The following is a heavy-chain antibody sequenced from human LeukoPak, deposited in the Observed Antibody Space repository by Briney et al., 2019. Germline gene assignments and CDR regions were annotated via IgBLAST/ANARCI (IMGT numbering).Heavy chain of an antibody. V-gene: IGHV3-23*01. Sequence: GGSLRLSCAASGFTFRSHAMNWVRQAPGKGLEWGSSIGGVGASTYYADSVKGRFTISRDNSKNTLYLQMNSLRAEDTALYYCAKAAYGDYVNWFDHWGQGILVIVSS. CDR2: IGGVGAST. D-gene: IGHD4-17*01. CDR3: AKAAYGDYVNWFDH. CDR1: GFTFRSHA. J-gene: IGHJ5*02.